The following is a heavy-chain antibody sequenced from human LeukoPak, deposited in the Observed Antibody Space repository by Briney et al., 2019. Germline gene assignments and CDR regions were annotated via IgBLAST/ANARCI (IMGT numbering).Heavy chain of an antibody. CDR1: GVTFSRYA. V-gene: IGHV3-23*01. D-gene: IGHD5-18*01. J-gene: IGHJ4*02. CDR2: ISESGTGT. Sequence: GGSLRLSCAASGVTFSRYAMSWVRQAPGKGLEWVSAISESGTGTYYADSVKGRFTISRDNSKNTLSLQMNSLRAEDTAVYYCVKDIAQGYTFGSIEQDYWGQGTLVTVSS. CDR3: VKDIAQGYTFGSIEQDY.